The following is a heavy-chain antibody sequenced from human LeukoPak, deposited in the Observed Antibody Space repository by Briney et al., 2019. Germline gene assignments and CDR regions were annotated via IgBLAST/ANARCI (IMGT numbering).Heavy chain of an antibody. J-gene: IGHJ4*02. V-gene: IGHV3-23*01. D-gene: IGHD4-11*01. CDR1: GFTFSSYA. CDR3: AKDLYSNYGPADY. CDR2: INGGGVNT. Sequence: PGGSLRLSCAASGFTFSSYAMSWVRHAPGKGLEWVSSINGGGVNTHYADSVGGRFTISRDNSKNTLFLQMNSLRDEDTAVYYCAKDLYSNYGPADYWGQGNLVTVSS.